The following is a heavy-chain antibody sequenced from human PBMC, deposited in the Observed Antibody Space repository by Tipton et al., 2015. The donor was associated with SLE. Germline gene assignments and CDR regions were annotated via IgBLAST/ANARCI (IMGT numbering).Heavy chain of an antibody. D-gene: IGHD4-11*01. J-gene: IGHJ4*02. CDR2: IWYDGSNK. Sequence: SLRLSCAASGFTFSSYSMNWVRQAPGKGLEWVAVIWYDGSNKYYADSVKGRFTISRDNSKNTLYLQMNSLRAEDTAVYYCAKDGLRYSNYFDYWGQGTLVTVSS. CDR1: GFTFSSYS. CDR3: AKDGLRYSNYFDY. V-gene: IGHV3-33*06.